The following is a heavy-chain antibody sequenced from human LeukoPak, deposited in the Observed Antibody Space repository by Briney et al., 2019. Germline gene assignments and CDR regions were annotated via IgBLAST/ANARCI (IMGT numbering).Heavy chain of an antibody. CDR3: AKDLSSGNSI. J-gene: IGHJ4*02. CDR2: ISNDGRST. V-gene: IGHV3-74*03. D-gene: IGHD4-23*01. CDR1: GFTFSSSW. Sequence: PGGSLRLSCAASGFTFSSSWMHWVRQAPGKGLFWVPRISNDGRSTTYAESVKGRFTISRDNAKNTLYLQMNSLRVEGTAVYYCAKDLSSGNSIWGQGALVTVSS.